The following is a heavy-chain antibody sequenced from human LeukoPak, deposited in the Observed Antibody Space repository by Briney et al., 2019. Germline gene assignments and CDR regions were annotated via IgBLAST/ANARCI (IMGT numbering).Heavy chain of an antibody. D-gene: IGHD2-15*01. CDR2: INTDGSIA. CDR3: ARDRTPDTLDY. CDR1: GSTFTSHW. V-gene: IGHV3-74*01. J-gene: IGHJ4*02. Sequence: GGSLRLSCAASGSTFTSHWMHWVRQGPGKGLVWVSQINTDGSIAFYADSVKGRFTISRDNAKNTLYLQMNSLRAEDTAIYYCARDRTPDTLDYWGQGTPVTVSS.